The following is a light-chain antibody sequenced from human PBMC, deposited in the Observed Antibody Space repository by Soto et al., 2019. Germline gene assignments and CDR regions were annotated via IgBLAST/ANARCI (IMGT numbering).Light chain of an antibody. CDR1: QSISSW. J-gene: IGKJ1*01. Sequence: DIPMTQSPSTLSASVGDRVTITCRASQSISSWLDWYQQKPGKAPKLLIYDASSLDSGVPSRFSGSGSGTDFTLTVSSLQPDDFATYYCQQYNSLRRTFGQGTKVEIK. CDR3: QQYNSLRRT. V-gene: IGKV1-5*01. CDR2: DAS.